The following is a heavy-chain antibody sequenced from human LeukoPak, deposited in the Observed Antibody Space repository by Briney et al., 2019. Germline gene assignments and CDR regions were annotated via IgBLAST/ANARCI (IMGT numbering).Heavy chain of an antibody. Sequence: SVKVSCKASGGTFSSYAISWVRQAPGQGLEWMGGIIPIFGTANYAQKSQGRVTITTDESTSTAYMELSSLRSEDTAVYYCARDSLRFSTGDFDYWGQGTLVTVSS. CDR3: ARDSLRFSTGDFDY. V-gene: IGHV1-69*05. CDR1: GGTFSSYA. J-gene: IGHJ4*02. CDR2: IIPIFGTA. D-gene: IGHD3-3*01.